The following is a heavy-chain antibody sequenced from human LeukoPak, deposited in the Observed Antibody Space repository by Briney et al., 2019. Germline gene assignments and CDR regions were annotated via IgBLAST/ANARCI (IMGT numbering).Heavy chain of an antibody. J-gene: IGHJ6*02. Sequence: GGSLRLSCAASGFTFSTYDMNWVRQAPGKGLEWVSYISRSSSHIYYADSMKGRLTISRDNAKSSLYLQMDSLRDEDTAIYYCAGDRAALARMGGMDVWGQGTTVTVFS. V-gene: IGHV3-21*01. CDR2: ISRSSSHI. D-gene: IGHD5-12*01. CDR1: GFTFSTYD. CDR3: AGDRAALARMGGMDV.